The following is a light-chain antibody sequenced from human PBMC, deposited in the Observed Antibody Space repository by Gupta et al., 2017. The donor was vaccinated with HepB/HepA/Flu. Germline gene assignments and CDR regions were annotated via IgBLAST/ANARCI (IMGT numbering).Light chain of an antibody. J-gene: IGLJ3*02. V-gene: IGLV2-23*02. Sequence: QSLPTQPASVSVSPAHFITNSCTVTSSNVVSYKFVSWYQQHPCEVPKLIIFEVNKRPSAVSNRFSGSKSGNTASLTISGLQAEDEADYHCSSYGGSNNWVFGGGTKLTVL. CDR2: EVN. CDR3: SSYGGSNNWV. CDR1: SSNVVSYKF.